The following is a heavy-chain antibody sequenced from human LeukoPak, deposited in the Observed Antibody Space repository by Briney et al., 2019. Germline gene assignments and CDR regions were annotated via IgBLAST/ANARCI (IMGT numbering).Heavy chain of an antibody. J-gene: IGHJ4*02. CDR3: ARRLYYDTAGSPFDL. D-gene: IGHD3-22*01. V-gene: IGHV3-74*01. CDR1: GFTFRSYW. CDR2: IHGDGGDT. Sequence: GGSLRLSCAASGFTFRSYWMSWIRQSPGKELLWVSRIHGDGGDTSYADSVEGRFTISRDNAKNTLYLQMDGLTAEDTAVYYCARRLYYDTAGSPFDLWGQGTLVIVSS.